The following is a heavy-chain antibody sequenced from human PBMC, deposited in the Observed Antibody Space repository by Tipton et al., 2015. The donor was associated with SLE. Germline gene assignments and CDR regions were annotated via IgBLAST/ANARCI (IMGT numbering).Heavy chain of an antibody. Sequence: QLVQSGGGLVQPGRSLRLSCAASGFTFDDYAVHWVRQAPGKGLEWVSGISWNSGSIGYADSVKGRFTISRDNAKNSLYLQLNSLRAEDTALYYCATPGSSGYWRYFDYWGQGTLVTVSS. CDR2: ISWNSGSI. J-gene: IGHJ4*02. V-gene: IGHV3-9*01. D-gene: IGHD3-22*01. CDR3: ATPGSSGYWRYFDY. CDR1: GFTFDDYA.